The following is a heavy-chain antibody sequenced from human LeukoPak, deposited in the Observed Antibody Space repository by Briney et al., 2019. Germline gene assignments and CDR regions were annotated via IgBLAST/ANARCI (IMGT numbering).Heavy chain of an antibody. CDR3: ARASSSGDTLDAFDI. CDR2: ISGSGGSA. D-gene: IGHD2-15*01. J-gene: IGHJ3*02. Sequence: GGSLRLSCAASGFTFSSYAMSWVRQAPGKGLEWVSAISGSGGSAYYADSVKGRFTISRDNSKNTLYLQMNSLRAEDTAVYYCARASSSGDTLDAFDIWGQGTMVTVSS. CDR1: GFTFSSYA. V-gene: IGHV3-23*01.